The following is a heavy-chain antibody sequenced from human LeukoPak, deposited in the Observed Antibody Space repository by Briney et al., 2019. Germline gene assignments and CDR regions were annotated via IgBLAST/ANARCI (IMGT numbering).Heavy chain of an antibody. Sequence: SETLSLTCTVSGGSISSGGYYWSWIRQHPGKGLEWIGYIYHSGSTYYNPSLKSRVTISVDRSKNQFSLKLSSVAAADTAVYYCARDLYYYDSSGYDAFDIWGQGTMVTVSS. CDR3: ARDLYYYDSSGYDAFDI. V-gene: IGHV4-30-2*01. J-gene: IGHJ3*02. D-gene: IGHD3-22*01. CDR1: GGSISSGGYY. CDR2: IYHSGST.